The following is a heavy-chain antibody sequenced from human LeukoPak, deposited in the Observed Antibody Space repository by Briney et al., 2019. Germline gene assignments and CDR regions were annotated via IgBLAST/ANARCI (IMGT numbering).Heavy chain of an antibody. J-gene: IGHJ4*02. Sequence: PGGTLRLSCAASGFTFSSYSMNWVRQAPGKGLEWVSSISSSSSYIYYADSVKGRITISRDNAKNTLYLQMNSLRAEGTAVYYCASGDKYGYPNWGQGSLVTVSS. D-gene: IGHD5-18*01. V-gene: IGHV3-21*01. CDR3: ASGDKYGYPN. CDR1: GFTFSSYS. CDR2: ISSSSSYI.